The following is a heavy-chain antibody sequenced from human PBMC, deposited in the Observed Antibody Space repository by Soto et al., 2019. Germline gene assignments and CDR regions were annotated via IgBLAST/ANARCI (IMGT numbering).Heavy chain of an antibody. CDR3: AKDSNNQYSYYYYYYYMDV. Sequence: GGSLRLSCAASGFTFSSYAMSWVRQAPGKGLEWVSAISGSGGSTYYADSVKGRFTISRDNSKNTLYLQMNSLRAEDTAVYYCAKDSNNQYSYYYYYYYMDVWGKGTTVTVSS. CDR2: ISGSGGST. CDR1: GFTFSSYA. V-gene: IGHV3-23*01. D-gene: IGHD1-20*01. J-gene: IGHJ6*03.